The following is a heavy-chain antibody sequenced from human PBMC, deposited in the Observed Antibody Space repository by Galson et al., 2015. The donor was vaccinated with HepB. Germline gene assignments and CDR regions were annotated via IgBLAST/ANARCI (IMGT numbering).Heavy chain of an antibody. CDR1: GFTFSSYG. J-gene: IGHJ4*02. Sequence: SLRLSCAASGFTFSSYGMHWVRQAPGKGLEWVAVIWYDGSNKYYADSVKGRFTISRDNSKNTLYLQMNSLRAEDTAVYYCARGVRWGSGMHRSRLDYWGQGTLVTVSS. CDR2: IWYDGSNK. CDR3: ARGVRWGSGMHRSRLDY. D-gene: IGHD4-23*01. V-gene: IGHV3-33*08.